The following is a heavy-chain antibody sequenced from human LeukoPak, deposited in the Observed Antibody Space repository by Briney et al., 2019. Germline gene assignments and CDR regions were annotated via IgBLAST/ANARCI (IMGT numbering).Heavy chain of an antibody. CDR1: GYTFTSSG. CDR3: ARDHDILTGYYQAYNWFDP. V-gene: IGHV1-69*13. D-gene: IGHD3-9*01. Sequence: SVKVSCKASGYTFTSSGISWVRQAPGQGLEWMGGIIPIFGTANYAQKFQGRVTITADESTSTAYMELRSLRSDDTAVYYCARDHDILTGYYQAYNWFDPWGQGTLVTVSS. CDR2: IIPIFGTA. J-gene: IGHJ5*02.